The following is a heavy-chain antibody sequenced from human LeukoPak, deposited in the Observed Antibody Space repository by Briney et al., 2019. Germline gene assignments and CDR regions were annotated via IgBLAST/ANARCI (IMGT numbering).Heavy chain of an antibody. CDR1: GGSISSSSYY. J-gene: IGHJ4*02. CDR2: IYYSGST. V-gene: IGHV4-39*07. Sequence: PSETLSLTCTVSGGSISSSSYYWGWIRQPPGKGLEWIGSIYYSGSTYYNPSLKSRVTISVDTSKNQFSLKLSSVTAADTAVYYCARAGYSSGWYLPYWGQGTLVTVSS. D-gene: IGHD6-19*01. CDR3: ARAGYSSGWYLPY.